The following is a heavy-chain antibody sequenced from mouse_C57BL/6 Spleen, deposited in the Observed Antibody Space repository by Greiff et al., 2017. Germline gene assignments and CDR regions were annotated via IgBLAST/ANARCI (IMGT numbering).Heavy chain of an antibody. CDR2: IYPSDSET. CDR3: ARGVSYYRYYGAMDY. V-gene: IGHV1-61*01. J-gene: IGHJ4*01. D-gene: IGHD2-14*01. Sequence: QVQLQQPGAELVRPGSSVKLSCKASGYTFTSYWMDWVKQRPGQGLEWIGNIYPSDSETHYNQKFQDKATLTVDKSSSTAYMQLSSLTSEDSAVYYCARGVSYYRYYGAMDYWGQGTSVTVSS. CDR1: GYTFTSYW.